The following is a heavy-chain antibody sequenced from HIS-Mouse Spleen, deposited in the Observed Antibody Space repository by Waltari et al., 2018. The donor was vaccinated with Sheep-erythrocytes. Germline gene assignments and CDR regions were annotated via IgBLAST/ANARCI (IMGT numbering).Heavy chain of an antibody. D-gene: IGHD3-3*01. V-gene: IGHV5-51*03. CDR1: GYSCTSYW. J-gene: IGHJ3*02. CDR3: ARRTYYDFWSGYYTDAFDI. Sequence: EVQLVQSGAEVKKPGESLKISCKGSGYSCTSYWLRWVRQMPGKGLEWMGIIYPGDSDTRYSPSFQGQVTISADKSISTAYLQWSSLKASDTAMYYCARRTYYDFWSGYYTDAFDIWGQGTMVTVSS. CDR2: IYPGDSDT.